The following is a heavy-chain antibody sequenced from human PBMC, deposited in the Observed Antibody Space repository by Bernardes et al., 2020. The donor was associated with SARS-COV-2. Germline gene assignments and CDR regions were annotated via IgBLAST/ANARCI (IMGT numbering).Heavy chain of an antibody. CDR2: INTDGSTT. CDR1: GFIFSSYW. J-gene: IGHJ6*02. CDR3: AKDQRSYRPLYGMDV. V-gene: IGHV3-74*01. D-gene: IGHD1-26*01. Sequence: GGSLRLSCAASGFIFSSYWMHWVRQAPGKGLVWVSRINTDGSTTTYADSVKGRFTISRDNAKNTLFLQMNSLRDEDTAVYYCAKDQRSYRPLYGMDVWGQGTTVTVSS.